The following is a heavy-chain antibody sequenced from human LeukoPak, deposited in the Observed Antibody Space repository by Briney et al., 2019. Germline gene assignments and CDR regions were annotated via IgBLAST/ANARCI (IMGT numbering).Heavy chain of an antibody. CDR1: GFTFSSYW. CDR3: ARGLYSYGFRGFDY. V-gene: IGHV3-74*01. D-gene: IGHD5-18*01. Sequence: GGSLRLSCAASGFTFSSYWMHWVRQAPGKGLVWVSRINSDGSSTNYADSVKGRFTISRDNSKNTLYLQMNSLRAEDTAVYYCARGLYSYGFRGFDYWGQGTLVTVSS. CDR2: INSDGSST. J-gene: IGHJ4*02.